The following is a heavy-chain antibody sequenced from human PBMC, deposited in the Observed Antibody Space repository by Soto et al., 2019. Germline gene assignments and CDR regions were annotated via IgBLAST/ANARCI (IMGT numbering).Heavy chain of an antibody. J-gene: IGHJ3*01. Sequence: EVQLLESGGGLVQPGESLRLSCAASGFTFSYYWMHWVRQAPGMGLVWVSRIHSDGSSTTYADSVKGRFTISRDNARNTLYLRMTSLRAEDTAVYYCARGARGAFDLWGQGTLLTVSS. CDR1: GFTFSYYW. CDR2: IHSDGSST. V-gene: IGHV3-74*01. CDR3: ARGARGAFDL. D-gene: IGHD1-26*01.